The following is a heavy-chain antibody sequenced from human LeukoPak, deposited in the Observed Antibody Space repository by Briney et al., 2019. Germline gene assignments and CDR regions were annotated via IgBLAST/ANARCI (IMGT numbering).Heavy chain of an antibody. CDR2: IYYSGST. V-gene: IGHV4-31*03. J-gene: IGHJ6*03. CDR1: GGSISSGGYY. Sequence: PQTLSLTCTVSGGSISSGGYYWSWIRQHPGKGLEWIGYIYYSGSTYYNPSLKSRVTISVDTSKNQFSLKLSSVTAADTAVYYCARVAGGYNYGAGYYYYSMDVWGKGTTVTVSS. CDR3: ARVAGGYNYGAGYYYYSMDV. D-gene: IGHD5-24*01.